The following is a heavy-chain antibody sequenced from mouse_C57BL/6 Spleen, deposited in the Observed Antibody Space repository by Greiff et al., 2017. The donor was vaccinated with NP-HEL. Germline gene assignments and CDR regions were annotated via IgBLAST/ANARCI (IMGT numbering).Heavy chain of an antibody. J-gene: IGHJ4*01. CDR1: GYTFTSYW. CDR2: IHPNSGST. CDR3: GRLLPPGAMDD. V-gene: IGHV1-64*01. D-gene: IGHD1-1*01. Sequence: QVQLQQPGAELVKPGASVKLSCKASGYTFTSYWMHWVKQRPGQGLEWIGMIHPNSGSTNYNEKFKSKATLTVDKSSSTAYMQLSSLTSEDSAVYYCGRLLPPGAMDDWGQGTSVTASS.